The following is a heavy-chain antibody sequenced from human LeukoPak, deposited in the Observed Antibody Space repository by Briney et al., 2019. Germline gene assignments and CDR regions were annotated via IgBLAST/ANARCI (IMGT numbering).Heavy chain of an antibody. Sequence: GGSLRLSCAASGFTFSSYSMNWVRQAPAKGLEWVSSISSSSSYIYYADSVKGRFTISIDNAKNSLYLQMNSLRAEDTAVYYCARDFIVRAKNWFDPWGQGTLVTVSS. V-gene: IGHV3-21*01. D-gene: IGHD1-26*01. J-gene: IGHJ5*02. CDR3: ARDFIVRAKNWFDP. CDR2: ISSSSSYI. CDR1: GFTFSSYS.